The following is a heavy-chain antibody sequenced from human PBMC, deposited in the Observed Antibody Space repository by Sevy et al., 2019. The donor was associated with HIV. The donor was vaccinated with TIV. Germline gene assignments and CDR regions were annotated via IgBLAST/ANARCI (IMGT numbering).Heavy chain of an antibody. D-gene: IGHD4-17*01. CDR2: ISAYNGNT. CDR1: GYTFTSYG. Sequence: ASVKVSCKASGYTFTSYGISWVRQAPGQGLEWMGWISAYNGNTNYAQKLQGRVTRTTDTSTSTAYMELWSLRSDDTAVYYCARGGLYGDYVPGGYYGMDVWGQGTTVTVSS. V-gene: IGHV1-18*01. J-gene: IGHJ6*02. CDR3: ARGGLYGDYVPGGYYGMDV.